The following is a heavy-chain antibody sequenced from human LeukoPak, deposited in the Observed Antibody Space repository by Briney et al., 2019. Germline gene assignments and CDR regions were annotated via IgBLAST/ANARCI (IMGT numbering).Heavy chain of an antibody. J-gene: IGHJ1*01. D-gene: IGHD4-17*01. CDR3: ATNTTVTTSRAEYFQH. CDR2: IIPIFGTA. Sequence: SVKVSCKASGGTFSSYAISWVRQAPGQGLEWMGGIIPIFGTANYAQKFQGRVTITTDQSTSTAYMELSSLRSEDTAVYYCATNTTVTTSRAEYFQHWGQGTLVTVSS. CDR1: GGTFSSYA. V-gene: IGHV1-69*05.